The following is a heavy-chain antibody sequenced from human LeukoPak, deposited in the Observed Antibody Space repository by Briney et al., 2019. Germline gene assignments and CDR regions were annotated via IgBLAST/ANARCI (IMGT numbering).Heavy chain of an antibody. V-gene: IGHV1-2*02. CDR3: ARDPYIAARPFDY. CDR2: INPNSGGT. Sequence: GASVKASCKASGYTFTSYYMHWVRQAPGQGLEWMGWINPNSGGTNYAQKFQGRVTMTRDTSISTAYMELSRLRSDDTAVYYCARDPYIAARPFDYWGQGTLVTVSS. D-gene: IGHD6-6*01. CDR1: GYTFTSYY. J-gene: IGHJ4*02.